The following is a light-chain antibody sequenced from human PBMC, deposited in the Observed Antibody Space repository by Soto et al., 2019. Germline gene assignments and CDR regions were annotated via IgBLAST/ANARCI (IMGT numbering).Light chain of an antibody. CDR2: DAS. CDR1: QSVSSY. CDR3: QQRGNWPPTWT. Sequence: EIVLTQSPATLSLSPGERATLSCRASQSVSSYLAWYQQKPGQAPRLLIYDASNRATGTPARFSGSWSGTDFTLTINGLEPEDSAVYYCQQRGNWPPTWTCGQGTKGE. J-gene: IGKJ1*01. V-gene: IGKV3-11*01.